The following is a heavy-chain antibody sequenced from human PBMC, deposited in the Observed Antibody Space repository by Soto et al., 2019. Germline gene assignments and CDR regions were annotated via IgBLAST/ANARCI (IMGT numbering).Heavy chain of an antibody. CDR2: ISGSGGST. D-gene: IGHD3-22*01. J-gene: IGHJ4*02. V-gene: IGHV3-23*01. CDR1: GFTFSSYA. Sequence: EVQLLESGGGLVQPGGSLRLSCAASGFTFSSYAMSWVRQAPGKGLEWVSAISGSGGSTYYADSVKGRFTISRDNSKNTLYLQMNSLRAEDTAVYYCAMKHLKDYYDSSGYFARFDYWGQGTLVTVSS. CDR3: AMKHLKDYYDSSGYFARFDY.